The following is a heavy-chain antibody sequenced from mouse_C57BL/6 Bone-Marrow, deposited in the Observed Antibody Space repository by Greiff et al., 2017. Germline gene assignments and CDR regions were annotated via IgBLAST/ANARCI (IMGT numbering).Heavy chain of an antibody. CDR2: IWRGGST. Sequence: VKVVESGPGLVQPSQSLSITCTVSGFSLTSYGVHWVRQSPGKGLEWLGVIWRGGSTDYNAAFMSRLSITKDNSKSQVFFKMNSLQADDTAIYYCAKEGYDYDEDYYYAMDYWGQGTSVTVSS. V-gene: IGHV2-5*01. CDR1: GFSLTSYG. J-gene: IGHJ4*01. CDR3: AKEGYDYDEDYYYAMDY. D-gene: IGHD2-4*01.